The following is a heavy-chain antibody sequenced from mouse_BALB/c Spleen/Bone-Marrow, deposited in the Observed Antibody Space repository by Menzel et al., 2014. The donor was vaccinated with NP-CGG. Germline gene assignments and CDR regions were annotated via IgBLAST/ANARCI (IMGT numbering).Heavy chain of an antibody. CDR1: GYAFSTYW. D-gene: IGHD2-2*01. J-gene: IGHJ3*01. V-gene: IGHV1-80*01. Sequence: QVTLKECGAELVRPGSSVKISCKASGYAFSTYWMTWVKQRPGQGLEWIGQIYPGDGDTKYNGKSKGKATLTADKSSSTAYMQLSSLTSEDSAVYFCAKVTTGFAYWGQGTLVTVSA. CDR2: IYPGDGDT. CDR3: AKVTTGFAY.